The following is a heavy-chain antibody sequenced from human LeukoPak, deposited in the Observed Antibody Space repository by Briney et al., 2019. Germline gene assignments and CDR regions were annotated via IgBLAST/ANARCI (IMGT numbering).Heavy chain of an antibody. CDR1: GFTFSSYS. Sequence: GGSLRPPCAASGFTFSSYSMNWVRQAPGKGLEWVSYISSSSSTIYYADSVKGRFTISRDNAKNSLYLQMNSLRAEDTAVYYCAREGYCSSTSCYAGMDYWGQGTLVTVSS. CDR3: AREGYCSSTSCYAGMDY. J-gene: IGHJ4*02. CDR2: ISSSSSTI. D-gene: IGHD2-2*01. V-gene: IGHV3-48*04.